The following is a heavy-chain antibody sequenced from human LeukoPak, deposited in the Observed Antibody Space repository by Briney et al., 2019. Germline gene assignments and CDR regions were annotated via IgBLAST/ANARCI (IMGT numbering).Heavy chain of an antibody. J-gene: IGHJ4*02. CDR2: INKNGGT. Sequence: SETLSLTCTVSGGSISSLTYYWGWIRQPAGKGLEFIGYINKNGGTYYNPPLKSRVSISIDTSKNQFSLKLTSVTAADTAVYFCAREHKSYGDYPYYFDSWGQGTLVTVSS. V-gene: IGHV4-30-4*08. D-gene: IGHD4-17*01. CDR3: AREHKSYGDYPYYFDS. CDR1: GGSISSLTYY.